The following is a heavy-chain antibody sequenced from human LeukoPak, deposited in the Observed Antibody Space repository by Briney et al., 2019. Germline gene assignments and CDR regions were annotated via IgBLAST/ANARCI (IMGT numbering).Heavy chain of an antibody. D-gene: IGHD3-3*01. J-gene: IGHJ4*02. CDR3: ASGYYDFWSGPRGAFDY. V-gene: IGHV3-21*01. CDR2: ISSSSNYI. Sequence: GGSLRLSCAASGFTFSGYSMNWVRQAPGKGLEWVSSISSSSNYIYYADSMKGRFTISRDNAKNSLYLQMNSLRAEDTAVYYCASGYYDFWSGPRGAFDYWGQGTLVTVSS. CDR1: GFTFSGYS.